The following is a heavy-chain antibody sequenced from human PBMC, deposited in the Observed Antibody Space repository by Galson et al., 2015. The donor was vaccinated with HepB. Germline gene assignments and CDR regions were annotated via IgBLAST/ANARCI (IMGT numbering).Heavy chain of an antibody. V-gene: IGHV5-10-1*01. J-gene: IGHJ3*02. D-gene: IGHD3-22*01. CDR3: ARPREGYYDSSGYYGDAFDI. CDR2: IDPSDSYT. CDR1: GYSFTSYW. Sequence: QSGAEVKKPGESLRISCKGSGYSFTSYWITWVRQMPGKGLEWMGRIDPSDSYTNYSPSFQGHVTISADKSISTAYLQWSSLKASDTAMYYCARPREGYYDSSGYYGDAFDIWGQGTMVTVSS.